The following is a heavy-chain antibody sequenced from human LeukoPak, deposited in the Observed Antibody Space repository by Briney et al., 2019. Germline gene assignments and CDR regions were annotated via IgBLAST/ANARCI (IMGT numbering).Heavy chain of an antibody. CDR2: IKSKTDGGTT. Sequence: GGSLRLSCAASGFTFSNVWMSWGRQAPGKGLEWVGRIKSKTDGGTTDYAAPVKGRFTISRDDSKNTMYLQMNSLKPEDTVVYYCGSVDPGHTAMVSLYFDYWGQGTLVTVSS. J-gene: IGHJ4*02. CDR1: GFTFSNVW. D-gene: IGHD5-18*01. V-gene: IGHV3-15*01. CDR3: GSVDPGHTAMVSLYFDY.